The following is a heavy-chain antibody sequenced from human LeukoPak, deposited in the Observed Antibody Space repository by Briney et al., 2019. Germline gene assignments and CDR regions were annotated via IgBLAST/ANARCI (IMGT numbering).Heavy chain of an antibody. J-gene: IGHJ4*02. CDR2: IRYDGSDK. CDR3: AKDPRLWSGYYTGYFDY. V-gene: IGHV3-30*02. CDR1: GFIFTDYG. Sequence: PGGSLRLSCAASGFIFTDYGMHWVRQAPGKGLEWLTFIRYDGSDKYYADSVKGRFTISRDNSKNTLYLQMNSLRAEDTAVYYCAKDPRLWSGYYTGYFDYWGQGTLVTVSS. D-gene: IGHD3-3*01.